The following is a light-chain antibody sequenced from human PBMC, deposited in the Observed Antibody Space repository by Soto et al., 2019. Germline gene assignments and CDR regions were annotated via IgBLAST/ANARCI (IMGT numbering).Light chain of an antibody. J-gene: IGLJ2*01. V-gene: IGLV2-14*03. CDR3: SSYSRIISQEVV. Sequence: QSALTQPASVSGSPGQSITISCTGTNSDVGGYDYVSWYQQYPGKAPKLMIFDVSNRPSGVSGRFSGSKSGNTASLTISGLQPEDEADYYCSSYSRIISQEVVFGGGTQLTVL. CDR1: NSDVGGYDY. CDR2: DVS.